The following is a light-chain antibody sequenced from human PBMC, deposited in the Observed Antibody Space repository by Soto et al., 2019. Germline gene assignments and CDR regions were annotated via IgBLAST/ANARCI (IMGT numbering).Light chain of an antibody. CDR1: QGVSNY. Sequence: DLQMTQSPSSLSASVGDRVTITCRASQGVSNYLAWYQQKPGKVPKLLIYAASILQSGVPSRFSGSGSGTDFTLTISSLQPEDVATYYCQKYNSAPRTFGQGAKVEIK. CDR3: QKYNSAPRT. CDR2: AAS. V-gene: IGKV1-27*01. J-gene: IGKJ1*01.